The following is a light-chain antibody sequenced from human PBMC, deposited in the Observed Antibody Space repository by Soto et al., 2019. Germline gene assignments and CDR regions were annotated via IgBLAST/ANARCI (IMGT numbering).Light chain of an antibody. CDR3: QQVDSYPRT. CDR1: QGIGTY. Sequence: IQLTQSPSSLSASVGDRVTVTCRASQGIGTYLVWYQQKSGKAPTVLIYASSTLQTGVPSRFSGSGSGTDFSLNISSLHPEDVETYYCQQVDSYPRTFGQGTKVEIK. V-gene: IGKV1-9*01. CDR2: ASS. J-gene: IGKJ1*01.